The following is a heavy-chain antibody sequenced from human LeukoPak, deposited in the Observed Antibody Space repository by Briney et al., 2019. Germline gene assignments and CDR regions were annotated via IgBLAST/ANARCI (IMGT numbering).Heavy chain of an antibody. Sequence: ASVKVSGNASGYTFTSYGISWVRQAPGQGLEGMGWISAYNGNTNYAQKLQGRVTMTTDTSTSTAYMELRSLRSDDTAVYYCARDSGSYRPIDYWGQGTLVTVSS. CDR2: ISAYNGNT. CDR1: GYTFTSYG. J-gene: IGHJ4*02. CDR3: ARDSGSYRPIDY. D-gene: IGHD1-26*01. V-gene: IGHV1-18*01.